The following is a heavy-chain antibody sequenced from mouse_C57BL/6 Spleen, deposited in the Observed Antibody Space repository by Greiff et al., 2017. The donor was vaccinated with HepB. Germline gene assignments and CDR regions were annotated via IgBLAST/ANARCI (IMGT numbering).Heavy chain of an antibody. J-gene: IGHJ2*01. D-gene: IGHD2-4*01. Sequence: EVQLQQSGPGLVKPSQSLSLTCSVTGYSITSGYYWNWIRQFPGNKLEWMGYISYDGSNNYNPSLKNRISITRDTSKNQFFLKLNSVTTEDTATYYCARRDYEDFDYWGQGTTLTVSS. CDR3: ARRDYEDFDY. V-gene: IGHV3-6*01. CDR2: ISYDGSN. CDR1: GYSITSGYY.